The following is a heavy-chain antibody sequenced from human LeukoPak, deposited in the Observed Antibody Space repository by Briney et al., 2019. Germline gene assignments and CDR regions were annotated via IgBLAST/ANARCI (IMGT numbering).Heavy chain of an antibody. CDR1: GFTFSNYW. D-gene: IGHD2-2*01. Sequence: GGSLRLSCAASGFTFSNYWMSWVRQAPGKGLEWVANIKEDGSEKCYVDSVKGRFTISRDNAKNSLYLQMNSLRVEDTAVFYCARVRGSTSCPESWGQGTLVTVSS. CDR3: ARVRGSTSCPES. CDR2: IKEDGSEK. J-gene: IGHJ5*02. V-gene: IGHV3-7*01.